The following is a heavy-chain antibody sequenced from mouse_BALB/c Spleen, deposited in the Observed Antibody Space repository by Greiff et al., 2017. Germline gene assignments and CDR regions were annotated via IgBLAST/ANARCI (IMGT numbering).Heavy chain of an antibody. CDR2: INPSTGYT. V-gene: IGHV1-7*01. CDR3: ARAYYYGSSYFDY. D-gene: IGHD1-1*01. Sequence: QVQLQQSGAELAKPGASVKMSCKASGYTFTSYWMHWVKQRPGQGLEWIGYINPSTGYTEYNQKFKDKATLTADKSSSTAYMQLSSLTSEDSAVYYCARAYYYGSSYFDYWGQGTTLTVSS. CDR1: GYTFTSYW. J-gene: IGHJ2*01.